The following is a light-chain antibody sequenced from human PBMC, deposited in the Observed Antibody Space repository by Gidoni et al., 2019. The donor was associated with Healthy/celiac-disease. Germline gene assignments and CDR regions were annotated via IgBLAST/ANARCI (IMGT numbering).Light chain of an antibody. Sequence: EIVLTQSPGTLSLSPGERATLSCSASQSVGSSYLAGYQQKPGQAPRLLIYGASSRATGIPDRFSCSGSGTDFTLNISRLEPEDFAVYYCQQYGSSPRTLGQGTKVEIK. V-gene: IGKV3-20*01. J-gene: IGKJ1*01. CDR2: GAS. CDR1: QSVGSSY. CDR3: QQYGSSPRT.